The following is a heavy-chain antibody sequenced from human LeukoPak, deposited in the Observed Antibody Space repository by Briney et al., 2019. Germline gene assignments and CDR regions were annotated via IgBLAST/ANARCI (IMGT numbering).Heavy chain of an antibody. CDR1: GFTFSSYA. Sequence: PGGSLRLSCAASGFTFSSYAMHWVRQAPGKGLEWVAVISYDGSNKYYADSVKGRFTISRDNSKNTLYLQMNSLRAEDTAVYYCARAGCSSTSCYRGAYYMDVWGKGTTVTVSS. CDR2: ISYDGSNK. CDR3: ARAGCSSTSCYRGAYYMDV. V-gene: IGHV3-30*01. D-gene: IGHD2-2*02. J-gene: IGHJ6*03.